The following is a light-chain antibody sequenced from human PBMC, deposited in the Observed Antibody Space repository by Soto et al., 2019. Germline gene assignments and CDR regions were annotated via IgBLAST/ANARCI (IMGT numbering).Light chain of an antibody. CDR3: QQYAESPIT. V-gene: IGKV3-20*01. CDR1: QSVASNY. Sequence: EIVLIQSPGTLSLSPGEGATLSCRASQSVASNYLAWFQKKPGQPPRLLISRASSRVTGIPDKFSGSGSRTDFTLTISRLEPEDFAVYFCQQYAESPITFGQGTRLDIK. J-gene: IGKJ5*01. CDR2: RAS.